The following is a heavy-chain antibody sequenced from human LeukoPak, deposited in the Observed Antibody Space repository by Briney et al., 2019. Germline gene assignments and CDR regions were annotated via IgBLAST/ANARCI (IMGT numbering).Heavy chain of an antibody. CDR3: ARAHGHY. Sequence: GGSLRLSCAASGFTVSNNYMNWVRQAPGKGLEWVSVIYSGGSTYYADSVRGRCTVSRDNSKNTLYLHMNSLRAEDTAGYYCARAHGHYWGQGTLVTVSS. J-gene: IGHJ4*02. D-gene: IGHD3/OR15-3a*01. CDR2: IYSGGST. CDR1: GFTVSNNY. V-gene: IGHV3-53*01.